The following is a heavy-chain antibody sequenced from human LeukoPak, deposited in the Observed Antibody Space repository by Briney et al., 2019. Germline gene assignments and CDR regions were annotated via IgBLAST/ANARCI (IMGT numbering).Heavy chain of an antibody. V-gene: IGHV1-2*02. CDR1: GYTFTGYY. CDR2: INPNSGGT. CDR3: ARDQGYSYGYGMDV. Sequence: GASVKVSCKTSGYTFTGYYMHWVRQAPGQGLEWMGWINPNSGGTNYAQKFQGRVTMTRDTSISTAYMELSRLRSDDTAVYYCARDQGYSYGYGMDVWGQGTTVTVSS. J-gene: IGHJ6*02. D-gene: IGHD5-18*01.